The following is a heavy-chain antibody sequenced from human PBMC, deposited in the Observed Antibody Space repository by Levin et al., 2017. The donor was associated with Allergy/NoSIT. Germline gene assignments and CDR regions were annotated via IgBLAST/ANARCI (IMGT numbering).Heavy chain of an antibody. CDR1: GFTFTNYW. CDR3: VRANSGTGSGWFVP. V-gene: IGHV3-7*01. J-gene: IGHJ5*02. Sequence: GESLKISCAVSGFTFTNYWMTWVRQSPGKGLEWVANINQDGSEKNYVDSVKGRFTISRDSAKNSLSLQMNSLRVEDTAIYYCVRANSGTGSGWFVPWGQGTLVTVSP. D-gene: IGHD1-26*01. CDR2: INQDGSEK.